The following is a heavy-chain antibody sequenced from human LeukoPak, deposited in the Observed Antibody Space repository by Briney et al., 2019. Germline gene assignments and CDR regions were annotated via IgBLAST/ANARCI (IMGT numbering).Heavy chain of an antibody. J-gene: IGHJ6*03. Sequence: GGSLRLSCAASGFTFSSYAMHWVRQAPGKGLEWVAVISYDGSNKYYADSVKGRFTISRDNSKNTLYLQMNSLRAEDTAVYYCARGPRYSMAAAGYYYYYMDVWGKGTTVTVSS. V-gene: IGHV3-30*04. CDR2: ISYDGSNK. CDR1: GFTFSSYA. D-gene: IGHD6-13*01. CDR3: ARGPRYSMAAAGYYYYYMDV.